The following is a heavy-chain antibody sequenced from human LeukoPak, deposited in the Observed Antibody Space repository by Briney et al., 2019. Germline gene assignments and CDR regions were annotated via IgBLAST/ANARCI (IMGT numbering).Heavy chain of an antibody. D-gene: IGHD3-9*01. Sequence: GGSLRLSCSASGFTCSSYAMHWVRQAPGKGLEYVSAISSNGGSTYYADSVKGRFTISRDNSKNTLYLQMSSLRAEDTAVYYCVKGMEDYDILTGVLDVWGQGTTVTVSS. V-gene: IGHV3-64D*06. CDR1: GFTCSSYA. CDR3: VKGMEDYDILTGVLDV. CDR2: ISSNGGST. J-gene: IGHJ6*02.